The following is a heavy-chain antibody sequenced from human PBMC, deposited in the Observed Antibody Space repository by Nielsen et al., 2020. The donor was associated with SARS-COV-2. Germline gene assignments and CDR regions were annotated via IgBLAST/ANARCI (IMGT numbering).Heavy chain of an antibody. V-gene: IGHV3-7*01. J-gene: IGHJ4*02. D-gene: IGHD3-10*01. CDR1: AFTFSTYW. CDR3: ARVWFGLGIDY. Sequence: GGSLRLSCAASAFTFSTYWMHWVRQAPGKGLEWVANIKQDGSEKYYVDSVKGRFTISRDNAKNSLYLQMNSLRADDTAVYYCARVWFGLGIDYWGQGTLVTVSS. CDR2: IKQDGSEK.